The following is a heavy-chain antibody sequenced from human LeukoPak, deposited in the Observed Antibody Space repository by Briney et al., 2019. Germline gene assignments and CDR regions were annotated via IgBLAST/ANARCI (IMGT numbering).Heavy chain of an antibody. CDR3: APPPITMVRGVIDY. D-gene: IGHD3-10*01. CDR1: GFTFDDYA. Sequence: GGSLRLSCAASGFTFDDYAMHWVRQAPGKGLEWVSAISGSGSSTYYADSVKGRFTISRDNSKNTLYLEMNSLRAEDTAVYYCAPPPITMVRGVIDYWGQGTLVTVSS. J-gene: IGHJ4*02. CDR2: ISGSGSST. V-gene: IGHV3-23*01.